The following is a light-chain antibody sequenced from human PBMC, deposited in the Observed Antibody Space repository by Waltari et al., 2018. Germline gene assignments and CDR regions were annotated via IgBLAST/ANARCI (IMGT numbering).Light chain of an antibody. Sequence: DIVMTQSPDSLAVSLGERATINCKSSQSVLYSSNNKNYLAWYQQKAGQPPKLLIYWASTRASGVPDRFSGRGSGTDFTLTISSLQAEDVAIYYCQQYYSKALTFGGGTKVEIK. V-gene: IGKV4-1*01. CDR1: QSVLYSSNNKNY. CDR2: WAS. CDR3: QQYYSKALT. J-gene: IGKJ4*01.